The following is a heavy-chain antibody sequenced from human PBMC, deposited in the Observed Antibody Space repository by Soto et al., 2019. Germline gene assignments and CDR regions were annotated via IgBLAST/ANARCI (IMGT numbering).Heavy chain of an antibody. J-gene: IGHJ4*02. CDR1: GGSISSSNW. CDR3: ARFGGGGW. Sequence: QVQLQESGPGLVKPSGTLSLTCAVSGGSISSSNWWSWVRQPPGKGLEWIGEIYHSGSTNYNPSLKGRVTITGNNAKNPFPLKRGSGTAADPAVYYWARFGGGGWWGQGTLVTVSS. CDR2: IYHSGST. V-gene: IGHV4-4*02. D-gene: IGHD3-10*01.